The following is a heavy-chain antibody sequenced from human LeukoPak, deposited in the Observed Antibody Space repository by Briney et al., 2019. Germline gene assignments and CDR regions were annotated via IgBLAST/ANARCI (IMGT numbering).Heavy chain of an antibody. CDR1: KFTFSHYG. CDR3: VKGYHSRGFGAYFDY. CDR2: ISSDGSIK. V-gene: IGHV3-30*18. Sequence: GGSLRLSCTASKFTFSHYGMQWVRQAPGKGLEWVAVISSDGSIKVYADSVKGRFTLSRDNSINTVDLQMNSLRAEDTAVYYCVKGYHSRGFGAYFDYWGQGTLVTVSS. D-gene: IGHD3-3*01. J-gene: IGHJ4*02.